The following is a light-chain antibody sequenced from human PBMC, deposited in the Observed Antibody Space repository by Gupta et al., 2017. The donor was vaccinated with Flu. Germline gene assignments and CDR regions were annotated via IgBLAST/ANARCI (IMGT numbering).Light chain of an antibody. CDR3: PQYGSSPRIT. CDR1: PSVSSSY. J-gene: IGKJ3*01. V-gene: IGKV3-20*01. Sequence: VLSQHPGYLSLSQRERAILSCRASPSVSSSYLAWYQQKTGQAPRLLIYGASSSATGIPDRFCGSGSGTDFTTTISRLEPEDFAVYYCPQYGSSPRITFGPGTKVDIK. CDR2: GAS.